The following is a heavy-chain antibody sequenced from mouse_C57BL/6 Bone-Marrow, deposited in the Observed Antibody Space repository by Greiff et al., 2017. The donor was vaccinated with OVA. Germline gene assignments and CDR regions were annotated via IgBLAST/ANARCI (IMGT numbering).Heavy chain of an antibody. D-gene: IGHD1-1*01. CDR1: GFSLTSYG. CDR3: ASCYGSSPAWVAY. J-gene: IGHJ3*01. CDR2: IWSGGST. V-gene: IGHV2-2*01. Sequence: QVQLKQSGPGLVQPSQSLSITCTVSGFSLTSYGVHWVRQSPGKGLEWLGVIWSGGSTDYNAAFISRLSISKNNSKSQVFFKMNSLQADDTAIYYCASCYGSSPAWVAYWGQGTLVTVSA.